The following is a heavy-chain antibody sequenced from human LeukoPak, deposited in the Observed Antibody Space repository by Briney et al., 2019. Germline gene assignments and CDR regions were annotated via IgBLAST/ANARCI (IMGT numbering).Heavy chain of an antibody. CDR1: GCRFTSYW. CDR2: IYPGDSDT. CDR3: ARPEEHGDYVHDAFDI. Sequence: GESLKISCKASGCRFTSYWIGWVRQMPGKGLEWMGIIYPGDSDTKYSPSFQGQVTISADKSISTAYLQWSSLKASDTAMYYCARPEEHGDYVHDAFDIWGQGTMVTVSS. D-gene: IGHD4-17*01. J-gene: IGHJ3*02. V-gene: IGHV5-51*01.